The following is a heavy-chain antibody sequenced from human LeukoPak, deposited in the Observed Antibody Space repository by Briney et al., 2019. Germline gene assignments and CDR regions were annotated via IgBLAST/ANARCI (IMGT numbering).Heavy chain of an antibody. CDR2: IYSGGNT. V-gene: IGHV3-53*01. CDR3: ARELRYCSSTSCLDWFDL. D-gene: IGHD2-2*01. Sequence: GGSLRLSCAASEFTFSSNYMSWVRQAPGKGREGGSVIYSGGNTYYADSVKGRFTISRDNSKNTLYLQMNSLIAQDTAMYYCARELRYCSSTSCLDWFDLWGQGTLVTVSS. J-gene: IGHJ5*02. CDR1: EFTFSSNY.